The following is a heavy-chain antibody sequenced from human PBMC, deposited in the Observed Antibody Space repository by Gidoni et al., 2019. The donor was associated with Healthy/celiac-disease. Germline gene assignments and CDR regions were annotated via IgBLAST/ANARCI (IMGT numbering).Heavy chain of an antibody. V-gene: IGHV1-69*06. CDR1: GATFSSYA. Sequence: QVQLVQSGAEVKKPGSSVKVSCKASGATFSSYAISWVRQAPGQGLEWMGGIIPIFGTANYAQKFQGRVTITADKSTSTAYMELSSLRSEDTAVYYCTLVHVGGARGYSGYDYPNWGQGTLVTVSS. J-gene: IGHJ4*02. CDR3: TLVHVGGARGYSGYDYPN. CDR2: IIPIFGTA. D-gene: IGHD5-12*01.